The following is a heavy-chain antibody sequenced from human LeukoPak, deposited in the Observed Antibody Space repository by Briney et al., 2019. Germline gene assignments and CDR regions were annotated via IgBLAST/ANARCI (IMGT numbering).Heavy chain of an antibody. V-gene: IGHV1-18*01. Sequence: ASVKVSCKASGYTFTSYGISWVRQAPGQGLEWMGWISPYNGSTSYAQKVQGRVTLTTDTSTNTAYMELRTLRSDDTAVYYCARGGSAWSTLAYWGQGTLVTVSS. CDR3: ARGGSAWSTLAY. CDR1: GYTFTSYG. J-gene: IGHJ4*02. CDR2: ISPYNGST. D-gene: IGHD6-19*01.